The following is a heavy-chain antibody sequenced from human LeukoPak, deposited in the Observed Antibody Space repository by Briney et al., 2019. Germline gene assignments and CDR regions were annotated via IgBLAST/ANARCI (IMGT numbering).Heavy chain of an antibody. V-gene: IGHV3-23*01. Sequence: GGSLRLSCEASGLAFRNFAMSWVRQAPGKGLEWVSGMTGSGGSSYYADSEKGRFTISRDNAKNALYLQMNSLRADDTALYYCAKMKGQRLNDYCMDVWGKGTTVTVSS. CDR1: GLAFRNFA. J-gene: IGHJ6*03. CDR3: AKMKGQRLNDYCMDV. CDR2: MTGSGGSS.